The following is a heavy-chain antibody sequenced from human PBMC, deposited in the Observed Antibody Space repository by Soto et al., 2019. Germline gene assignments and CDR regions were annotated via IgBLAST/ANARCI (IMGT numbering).Heavy chain of an antibody. Sequence: PGGPLRLSCAASGFTFSSYAMSWVRQAPGKGLEWVSAISGSGGSTYYADSVKGRFTISRDNSKNTLYLQMNSLRAEDTAVYYCAKDPYCTNGVCYKYNWFDPWGQGTLVTGSS. CDR1: GFTFSSYA. CDR3: AKDPYCTNGVCYKYNWFDP. D-gene: IGHD2-8*01. V-gene: IGHV3-23*01. CDR2: ISGSGGST. J-gene: IGHJ5*02.